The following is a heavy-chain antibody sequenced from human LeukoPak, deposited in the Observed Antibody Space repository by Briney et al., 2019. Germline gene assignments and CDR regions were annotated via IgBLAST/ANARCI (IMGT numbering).Heavy chain of an antibody. CDR1: GYSISSGYY. D-gene: IGHD3-10*01. CDR2: IHHSGST. V-gene: IGHV4-38-2*01. CDR3: ATLRITMVRGVIQPPDY. J-gene: IGHJ4*02. Sequence: SETLSLTCAVSGYSISSGYYWGWIRQPPGKGLEWIGSIHHSGSTYCNPSLKSRVTISVDTSKNQFSLKLSSVTAADTAVYYCATLRITMVRGVIQPPDYWGQGTLVTVSS.